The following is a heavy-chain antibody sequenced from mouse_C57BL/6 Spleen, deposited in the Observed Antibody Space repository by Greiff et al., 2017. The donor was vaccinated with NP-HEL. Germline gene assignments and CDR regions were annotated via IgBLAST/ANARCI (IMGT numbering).Heavy chain of an antibody. D-gene: IGHD2-3*01. Sequence: EVQLQESGPGMVKPSQSLSLTCTVTGYSITSGYDWHWIRHFPGNKLEWMGYISYSGSTNYNPSLKSRISITHDTSKTHFFLKLNSVTTEDTATYYCARANYDGYYPWFAYWGQGTLVTVSA. CDR2: ISYSGST. J-gene: IGHJ3*01. CDR3: ARANYDGYYPWFAY. CDR1: GYSITSGYD. V-gene: IGHV3-1*01.